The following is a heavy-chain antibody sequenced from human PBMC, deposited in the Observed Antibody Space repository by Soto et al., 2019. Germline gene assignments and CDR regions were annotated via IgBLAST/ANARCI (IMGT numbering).Heavy chain of an antibody. CDR1: GFTFSNAW. CDR2: IKSKTDGGTT. J-gene: IGHJ4*02. D-gene: IGHD1-26*01. CDR3: TTGHRVGATRFDD. V-gene: IGHV3-15*01. Sequence: GGSLRLSCAASGFTFSNAWMSWVRQAPGKGLEWVGRIKSKTDGGTTDYAAPVKGRFTISRDDSKNTLYLQMNSLKTEDTAVYYCTTGHRVGATRFDDWGQGTLVTVSS.